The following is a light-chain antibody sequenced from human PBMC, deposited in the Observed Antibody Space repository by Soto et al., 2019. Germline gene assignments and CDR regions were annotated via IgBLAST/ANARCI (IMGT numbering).Light chain of an antibody. J-gene: IGLJ2*01. CDR2: DVS. V-gene: IGLV2-14*01. CDR1: SSDVGAYNY. CDR3: SSYTTSSILVV. Sequence: QSALTQPASVSGSPGQSITISCAGTSSDVGAYNYVSWYQQFPGKAPKLMIFDVSNRPSGVSNRFSGSKSGNTASLTISGLQTEDEADYYCSSYTTSSILVVFGGGTKVTVL.